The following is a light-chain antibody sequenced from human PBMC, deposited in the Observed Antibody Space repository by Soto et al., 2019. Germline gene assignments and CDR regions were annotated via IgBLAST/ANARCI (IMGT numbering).Light chain of an antibody. CDR2: GAS. J-gene: IGKJ5*01. CDR3: QQHFHTPPA. Sequence: DIQMTQSPSSLSASVGDRVTITCRASQTINNFLNWYQQKPGEAPNLLIHGASTLQSGVPSRFTGSGSGTYFTLTISSLQPEDFATYYCQQHFHTPPAFGQGTRLEIK. V-gene: IGKV1-39*01. CDR1: QTINNF.